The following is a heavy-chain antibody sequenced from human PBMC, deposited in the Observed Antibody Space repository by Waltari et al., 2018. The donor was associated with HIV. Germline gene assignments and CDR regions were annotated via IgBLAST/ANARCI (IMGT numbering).Heavy chain of an antibody. CDR1: GFTFSSYG. D-gene: IGHD3-16*01. Sequence: QVYLMESGGGVVQPGGSLKLSCAASGFTFSSYGMHWVRQAPGTGLGGVAVICSDGYNKFYADSVRGRFTFSRDNSKYTLSLQMNSLRAEDTALYYCVKERGPFNGFDIWGQGTMVTVSS. J-gene: IGHJ3*02. CDR2: ICSDGYNK. V-gene: IGHV3-33*06. CDR3: VKERGPFNGFDI.